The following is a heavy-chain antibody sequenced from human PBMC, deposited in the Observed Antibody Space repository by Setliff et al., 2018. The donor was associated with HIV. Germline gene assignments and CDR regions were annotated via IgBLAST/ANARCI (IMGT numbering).Heavy chain of an antibody. CDR1: GYSFTDYY. J-gene: IGHJ6*03. V-gene: IGHV1-18*04. CDR3: ARVPVSNYYYYMDV. Sequence: ASVKVSCKASGYSFTDYYVEWVRHAPGQGLEWMGWISASSVNTNYTQGRVTMTTDISTNTAYMELRSLRSADSAVYYCARVPVSNYYYYMDVWGKGTTVTVSS. CDR2: ISASSVNT.